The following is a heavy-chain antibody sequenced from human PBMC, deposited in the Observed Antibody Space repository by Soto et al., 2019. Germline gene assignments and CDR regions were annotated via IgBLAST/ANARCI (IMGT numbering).Heavy chain of an antibody. CDR3: ARGVEQPDDYYYYGMDF. V-gene: IGHV3-30-3*01. CDR2: ISYDGSNK. D-gene: IGHD6-13*01. J-gene: IGHJ6*02. CDR1: GFTFSSYA. Sequence: GGSLRLSCAASGFTFSSYAMHWVRQAPGKGLEWVAVISYDGSNKYYADSVKGRFTISRDNSKNTLYLQMNSLRAEDTAVYYCARGVEQPDDYYYYGMDFWGQGTTVTGSS.